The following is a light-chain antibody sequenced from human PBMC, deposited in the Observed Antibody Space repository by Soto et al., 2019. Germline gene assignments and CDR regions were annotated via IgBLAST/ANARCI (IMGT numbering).Light chain of an antibody. Sequence: EIVMTQARATLSVSPGERAALSCRASQRVNSNLAWYQQKXVQPPSLLIYGTPTMATGIPARFTGSRTEKEFTLTISSLQSEDFAVYFCHQYADSPQAFGQGTTVDI. J-gene: IGKJ2*01. V-gene: IGKV3-15*01. CDR3: HQYADSPQA. CDR2: GTP. CDR1: QRVNSN.